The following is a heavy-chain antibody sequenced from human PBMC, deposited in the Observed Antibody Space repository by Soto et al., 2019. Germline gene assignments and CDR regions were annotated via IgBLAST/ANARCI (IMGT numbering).Heavy chain of an antibody. CDR2: ISRSGGST. V-gene: IGHV3-23*01. J-gene: IGHJ4*02. CDR3: AKGNFLFDY. Sequence: PGGSLRLSCAASGFTFRSYAMSWVRQAPGKALAWVSAISRSGGSTYYADSVKGRFTNSRDNSRNTLYLQKNSLRAEDTAVYYCAKGNFLFDYWGQGNLVTVSS. CDR1: GFTFRSYA.